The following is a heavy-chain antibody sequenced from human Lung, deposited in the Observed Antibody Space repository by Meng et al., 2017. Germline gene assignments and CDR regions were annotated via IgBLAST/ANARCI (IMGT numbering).Heavy chain of an antibody. J-gene: IGHJ4*02. CDR3: AREKSPGHFDY. Sequence: QVQLVQSGAEVMTPGASVKLSCKASGYIFTDYFIHWVRQAPGQGLEWMGTVNPSNGGTNYLQKFQGRLTVTRDTSASTVYMDLSTLRSEDAAVYYCAREKSPGHFDYCGQGTLVTVSS. CDR2: VNPSNGGT. V-gene: IGHV1-46*01. CDR1: GYIFTDYF.